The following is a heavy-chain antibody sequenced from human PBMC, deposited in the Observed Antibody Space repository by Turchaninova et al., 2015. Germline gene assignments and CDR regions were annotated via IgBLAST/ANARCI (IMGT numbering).Heavy chain of an antibody. CDR1: GFTFINAW. J-gene: IGHJ4*02. V-gene: IGHV3-15*07. Sequence: GGSLRLSCAASGFTFINAWMNWVRQAPGKGLEWVGRIKSKTDGGTTDYAAPVKGRFTISRDDSKNTLYLQTNSLKSEDTGVYYCTTGGELRGLTYWGQGTLVTVSS. D-gene: IGHD1-26*01. CDR3: TTGGELRGLTY. CDR2: IKSKTDGGTT.